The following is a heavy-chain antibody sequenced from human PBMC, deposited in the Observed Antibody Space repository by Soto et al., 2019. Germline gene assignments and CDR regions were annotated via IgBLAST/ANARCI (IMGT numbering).Heavy chain of an antibody. CDR1: GFTFSSYG. D-gene: IGHD6-13*01. J-gene: IGHJ4*02. Sequence: GGSLRLSCAASGFTFSSYGMHWVRQAPGKGLEWVAVIWYDGSNKYYADSVKGRFTISRDNSKNTLYLQMNSLRAEDTAVYYCARVTAAAGRRGYYFDYWGQGTLVTVSS. CDR3: ARVTAAAGRRGYYFDY. CDR2: IWYDGSNK. V-gene: IGHV3-33*01.